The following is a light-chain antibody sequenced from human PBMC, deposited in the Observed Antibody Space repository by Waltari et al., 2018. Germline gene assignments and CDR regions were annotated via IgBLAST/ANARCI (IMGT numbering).Light chain of an antibody. V-gene: IGKV3-15*01. CDR3: QQYNNWPPRT. J-gene: IGKJ1*01. Sequence: EIVMTQSPATLSVSPGERATLPCRASQSVSSNLAWYQQKPGQAPRLLIYAASTRATGIPARFSGSGSGTEFTLTISSLQSEDFAVYYCQQYNNWPPRTFGQGTKVEIK. CDR2: AAS. CDR1: QSVSSN.